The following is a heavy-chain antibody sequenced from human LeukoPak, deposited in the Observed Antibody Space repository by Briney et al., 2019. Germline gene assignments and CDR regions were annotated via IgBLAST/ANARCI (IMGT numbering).Heavy chain of an antibody. V-gene: IGHV3-23*01. D-gene: IGHD1-26*01. J-gene: IGHJ4*02. CDR1: GLTFSSYA. CDR2: ISGSGGTT. CDR3: AKREWEVLPYDY. Sequence: EGSLRLSCAASGLTFSSYAMSWVRQAPGKGLEWASGISGSGGTTYYADSVKGRFTISRDNSKNTLYLQMTSLRAEDTAVYYCAKREWEVLPYDYWGQGTLVTVSS.